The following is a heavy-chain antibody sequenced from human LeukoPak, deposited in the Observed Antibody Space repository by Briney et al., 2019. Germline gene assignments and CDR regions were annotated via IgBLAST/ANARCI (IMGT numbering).Heavy chain of an antibody. V-gene: IGHV4-38-2*02. D-gene: IGHD1-26*01. J-gene: IGHJ5*01. CDR1: AYSISSDHS. CDR3: ARVDTSIVLTFDP. Sequence: SETLSLTCSVSAYSISSDHSWGWIRQPPGKGLEWIANIYRSGSTYYNPSLKSRATVSVDTSKNQFSLKLSSVTAADTAVYYCARVDTSIVLTFDPWGQGTLVTVSS. CDR2: IYRSGST.